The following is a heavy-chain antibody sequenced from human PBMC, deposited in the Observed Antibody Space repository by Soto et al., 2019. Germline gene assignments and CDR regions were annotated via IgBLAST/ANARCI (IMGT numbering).Heavy chain of an antibody. CDR1: GGTISSYY. CDR3: ARGKLVKMAFTSGLDY. V-gene: IGHV4-59*01. J-gene: IGHJ4*02. D-gene: IGHD6-13*01. CDR2: IYYSGST. Sequence: TSETLSLTCTVSGGTISSYYWSWIRQPPGKGLEWIGYIYYSGSTNYNPSLKSRVTISVDTSKNQFSLKLSSVTAADTAVYYWARGKLVKMAFTSGLDYWGQGTLVTVSS.